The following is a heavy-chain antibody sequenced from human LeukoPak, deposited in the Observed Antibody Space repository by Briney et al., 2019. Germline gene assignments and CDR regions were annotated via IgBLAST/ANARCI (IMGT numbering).Heavy chain of an antibody. D-gene: IGHD3-22*01. CDR1: GFTFSSHA. V-gene: IGHV3-23*01. CDR3: AKVPGYYYDSSRSYFDY. CDR2: VSGGGVTT. J-gene: IGHJ4*02. Sequence: GGSLRLSCAASGFTFSSHAMNWVRRAPGKGLEWVSAVSGGGVTTYYADSVKGRFTISRDNSKNTLYLQMSSLRDEDTAVYYCAKVPGYYYDSSRSYFDYWGQGTLVTVPS.